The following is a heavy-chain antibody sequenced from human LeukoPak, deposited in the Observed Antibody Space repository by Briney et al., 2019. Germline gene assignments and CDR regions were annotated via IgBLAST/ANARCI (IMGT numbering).Heavy chain of an antibody. CDR1: GYIFSSYD. CDR2: MNPDSGDT. V-gene: IGHV1-8*01. D-gene: IGHD2-15*01. CDR3: AREAIVESKDAFDI. Sequence: ASVKVSCKASGYIFSSYDINWVRQATGQGLEWVGWMNPDSGDTGYAQKFRGRVTMTRNTPINTAYMELSSLRSEDTAVYYCAREAIVESKDAFDIWGQGTTVIVSP. J-gene: IGHJ3*02.